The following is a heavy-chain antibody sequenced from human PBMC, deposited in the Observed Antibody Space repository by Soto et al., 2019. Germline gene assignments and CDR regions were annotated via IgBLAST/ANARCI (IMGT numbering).Heavy chain of an antibody. D-gene: IGHD5-12*01. CDR3: AGILSGGGGDKVDNYYMDV. V-gene: IGHV2-70*11. CDR2: IDWDDDK. Sequence: SGPTLVNPTQTLTLTCTFSGFSLCTSGMCVSWIRQPPGKALEWLARIDWDDDKYYSTSLKTRLTISKDTSKNQVVLTMTNMEPVDTPTYYCAGILSGGGGDKVDNYYMDVWGKGTRVTVPS. CDR1: GFSLCTSGMC. J-gene: IGHJ6*03.